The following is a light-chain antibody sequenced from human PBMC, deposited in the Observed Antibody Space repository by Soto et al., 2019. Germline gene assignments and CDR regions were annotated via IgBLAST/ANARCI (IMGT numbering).Light chain of an antibody. J-gene: IGKJ2*01. V-gene: IGKV3-15*01. CDR3: QQYNDWPPKQYT. Sequence: EIVMTLSPATLSVSAGERATLSCRASQSVSSNLAWYQQKPGQAPRLLIYGASTRATGIPARFSGSGSGTEFTLTISSLQSEDFAVYYCQQYNDWPPKQYTFGQGTKLEIK. CDR2: GAS. CDR1: QSVSSN.